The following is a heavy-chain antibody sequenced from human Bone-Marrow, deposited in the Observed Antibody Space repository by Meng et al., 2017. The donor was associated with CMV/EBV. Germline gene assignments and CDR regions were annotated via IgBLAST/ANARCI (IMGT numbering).Heavy chain of an antibody. J-gene: IGHJ2*01. V-gene: IGHV3-30-3*02. CDR2: ISYDGSNK. CDR1: GFTFSSYA. D-gene: IGHD6-19*01. Sequence: GESLKISCAASGFTFSSYAMHWVRQAPGKGLEWVAVISYDGSNKYYADSVKGRFTISRDNSNNTLYLQMNSLRADDTAVYYCAKLPGYSSGWLTGAFDLWGRGTLVTVSS. CDR3: AKLPGYSSGWLTGAFDL.